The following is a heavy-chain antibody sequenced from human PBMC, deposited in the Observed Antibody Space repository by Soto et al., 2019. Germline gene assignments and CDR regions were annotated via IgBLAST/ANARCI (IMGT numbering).Heavy chain of an antibody. CDR1: GYTFTSYG. Sequence: QVQLVQSGAEVKKPGASVKVSCKASGYTFTSYGISWVRQAPGQGLEWMGWIRAYNGNTNYAQKLQGRVTMTTDTSTSTAYMELRRLRSDDTAGYYCASAWAAAGPFAYWGQGTLVIVSS. J-gene: IGHJ4*02. V-gene: IGHV1-18*01. D-gene: IGHD6-13*01. CDR3: ASAWAAAGPFAY. CDR2: IRAYNGNT.